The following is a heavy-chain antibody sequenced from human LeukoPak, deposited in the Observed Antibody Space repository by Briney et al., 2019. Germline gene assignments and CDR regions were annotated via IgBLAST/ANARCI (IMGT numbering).Heavy chain of an antibody. CDR2: IKQDGSEK. CDR3: GRDLRSGYFDY. CDR1: GFTFSSYW. V-gene: IGHV3-7*01. D-gene: IGHD4-17*01. J-gene: IGHJ4*02. Sequence: PGGSLRLSCAASGFTFSSYWMSWVRQAPGKGLEWVANIKQDGSEKYYVDSVKGRFTISRDDSKNTVHLQMNSLRAEDTALYFCGRDLRSGYFDYLGQGTLVTVSS.